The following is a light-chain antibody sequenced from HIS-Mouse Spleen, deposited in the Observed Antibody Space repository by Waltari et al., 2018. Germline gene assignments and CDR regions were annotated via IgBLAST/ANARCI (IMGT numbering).Light chain of an antibody. CDR2: AAS. CDR1: QSISSY. V-gene: IGKV1-39*01. CDR3: QQSYSTPLFT. J-gene: IGKJ3*01. Sequence: DIQMTQSPSSLSASVGDRVTITCRASQSISSYLNWYQQKPGKAPKLLIYAASSLQSGVPSRFSGSGSGTEFTLTISSLQPEDFATYYCQQSYSTPLFTLGPGTKVDIK.